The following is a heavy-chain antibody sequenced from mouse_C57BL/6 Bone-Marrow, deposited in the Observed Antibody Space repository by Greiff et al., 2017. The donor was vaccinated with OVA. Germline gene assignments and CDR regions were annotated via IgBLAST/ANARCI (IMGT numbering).Heavy chain of an antibody. D-gene: IGHD2-1*01. CDR3: ARRGGNPPYWYFDV. V-gene: IGHV1-9*01. J-gene: IGHJ1*03. Sequence: QVQLQQSGAELMKPGASVKLSCKATGYTFTGYWIEWVKQRPGHGLEWIGEILPGSGSTNYNEKFKGKATFTADTSSNTAYMQLSSLTTEDSVIYYCARRGGNPPYWYFDVWGTGTTVTVSS. CDR2: ILPGSGST. CDR1: GYTFTGYW.